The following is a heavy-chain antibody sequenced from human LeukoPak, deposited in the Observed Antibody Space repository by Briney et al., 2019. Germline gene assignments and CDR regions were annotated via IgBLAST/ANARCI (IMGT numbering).Heavy chain of an antibody. J-gene: IGHJ4*02. CDR3: AKGPDGGFGELPFDY. CDR1: GFTFSSYG. Sequence: GGSLRLSCAASGFTFSSYGMHWVRQAPGKGLEWVAVISYDGSNKYYADSVKGRFTISRDNSKNTLYLQMNSLRAEDTAVYYCAKGPDGGFGELPFDYWGQGTLVTVSS. V-gene: IGHV3-30*18. D-gene: IGHD3-10*01. CDR2: ISYDGSNK.